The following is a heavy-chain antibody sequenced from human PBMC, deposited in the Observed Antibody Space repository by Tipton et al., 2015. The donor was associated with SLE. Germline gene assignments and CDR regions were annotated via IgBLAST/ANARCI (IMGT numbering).Heavy chain of an antibody. CDR3: ARDGNRWDLTGYYGMDV. CDR2: IKQDGSEK. Sequence: SLRLSCAASGSTFSSYWMSWVRQAPGKGLEWVANIKQDGSEKYYVDSVKGRFTISRDNAKNSLYLQMNSLRAEDTAVYYCARDGNRWDLTGYYGMDVWGQGTTVTVSS. D-gene: IGHD1-26*01. J-gene: IGHJ6*02. CDR1: GSTFSSYW. V-gene: IGHV3-7*01.